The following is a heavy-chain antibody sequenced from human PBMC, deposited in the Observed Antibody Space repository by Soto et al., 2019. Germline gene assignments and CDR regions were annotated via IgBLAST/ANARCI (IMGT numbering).Heavy chain of an antibody. CDR1: GGTCIDYY. CDR2: ISSSGSTI. V-gene: IGHV3-11*01. D-gene: IGHD6-6*01. Sequence: GSLRLSCAASGGTCIDYYMSWIRQATGKGLEWVSYISSSGSTIYYADSVKGRFTISRDNAKNSLYLQMNSLRAEDTAMYYCARDSRYSSSYWFDPWGQGTLVTVPQ. J-gene: IGHJ5*02. CDR3: ARDSRYSSSYWFDP.